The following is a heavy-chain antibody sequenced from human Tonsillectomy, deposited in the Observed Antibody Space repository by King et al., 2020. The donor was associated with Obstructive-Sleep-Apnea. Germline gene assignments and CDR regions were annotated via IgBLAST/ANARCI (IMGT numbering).Heavy chain of an antibody. CDR1: GFTFGDYA. Sequence: VQLVESGGGLVQPGRSLRLSCTASGFTFGDYALSWFRQAPGKGLEWVGFIRSKTYGGTTESAASGQGRFTVSRDDSKSIAHLEMNSLKTEDTAVYYCARGYSSGWYGINDYWGQGTLVTVSS. V-gene: IGHV3-49*03. CDR3: ARGYSSGWYGINDY. J-gene: IGHJ4*02. D-gene: IGHD6-19*01. CDR2: IRSKTYGGTT.